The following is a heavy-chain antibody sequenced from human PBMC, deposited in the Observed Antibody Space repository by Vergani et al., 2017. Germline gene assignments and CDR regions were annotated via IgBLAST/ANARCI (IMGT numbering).Heavy chain of an antibody. CDR3: ARQGGSYSVGIFDY. V-gene: IGHV4-39*01. J-gene: IGHJ4*02. D-gene: IGHD1-26*01. CDR2: IYYSGST. Sequence: QVQLQESGPGLVKPSETLSLTCTVSGGSISSYYWGWIRQPPGKGLEWIGSIYYSGSTYYNPSLKSRVTISVDTSKNQFSLKLSSVTAADTAVYYCARQGGSYSVGIFDYWGQGTLVTVSS. CDR1: GGSISSYY.